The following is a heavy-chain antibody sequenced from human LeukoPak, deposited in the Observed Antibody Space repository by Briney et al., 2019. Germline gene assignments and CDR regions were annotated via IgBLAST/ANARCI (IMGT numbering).Heavy chain of an antibody. V-gene: IGHV4-61*02. CDR2: IYASGST. Sequence: PSQTLSLTCTVSGGSISNLNYYWSWIRQPAGKGLEWIGRIYASGSTNYNPSLKSRVTISVDTSKNQFSLKLSSVTAADTAVYYCARLKGSSWYFPDYWGQGTLVTVSS. CDR3: ARLKGSSWYFPDY. J-gene: IGHJ4*02. D-gene: IGHD6-13*01. CDR1: GGSISNLNYY.